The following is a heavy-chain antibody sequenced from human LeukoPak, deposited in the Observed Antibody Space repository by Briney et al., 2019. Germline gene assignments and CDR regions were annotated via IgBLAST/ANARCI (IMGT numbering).Heavy chain of an antibody. CDR3: ARGPSDPSLGYCSGGSCAGFFDY. V-gene: IGHV4-34*01. Sequence: PSETLSLTCAVYGGSFSGYYWSWIRQPPGKGLEWIGEINHSGSTNYNPSLKSRVTISVDTSKNQFSLKLSSVTAADTAVYYCARGPSDPSLGYCSGGSCAGFFDYWGQGTLVTVSS. D-gene: IGHD2-15*01. J-gene: IGHJ4*02. CDR1: GGSFSGYY. CDR2: INHSGST.